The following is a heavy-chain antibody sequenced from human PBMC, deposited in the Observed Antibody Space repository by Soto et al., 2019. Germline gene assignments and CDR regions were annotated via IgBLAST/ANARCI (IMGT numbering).Heavy chain of an antibody. CDR2: IYYSGTT. J-gene: IGHJ5*02. CDR3: ARQSVLRYFDWLLNWFDP. Sequence: QLQLQESGPGLVKSSETLSLTCTVSGGSIRSSSYYWGWIRQPPGKGLEWIGSIYYSGTTYYNPSLKSRVTISVDTSKNQFSLRLNSVTAADTAVYYCARQSVLRYFDWLLNWFDPWGQGILVTVSS. D-gene: IGHD3-9*01. V-gene: IGHV4-39*01. CDR1: GGSIRSSSYY.